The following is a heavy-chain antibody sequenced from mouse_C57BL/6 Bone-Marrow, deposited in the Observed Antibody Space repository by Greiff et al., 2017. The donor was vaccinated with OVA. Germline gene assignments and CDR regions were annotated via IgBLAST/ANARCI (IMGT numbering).Heavy chain of an antibody. V-gene: IGHV1-82*01. J-gene: IGHJ4*01. CDR2: IYPGDGDT. CDR1: GYAFSSSW. D-gene: IGHD2-4*01. CDR3: ARIYYDDGYYAMDY. Sequence: QVQLQQSGPELVKPGASVKISCKASGYAFSSSWMNWVKQRPGKGLEWIGRIYPGDGDTNYNGKFKGEATLTADKSSSTAYMQLSSLTSEDSAVYFCARIYYDDGYYAMDYWGQGTSVTVSS.